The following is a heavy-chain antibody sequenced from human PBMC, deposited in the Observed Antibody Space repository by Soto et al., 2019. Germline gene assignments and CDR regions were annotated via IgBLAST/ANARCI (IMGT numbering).Heavy chain of an antibody. CDR3: AKLRGSYNYGMDV. V-gene: IGHV1-18*01. J-gene: IGHJ6*02. CDR2: ISGYNGDT. Sequence: GASVKVSCKASGYTFTSYGISWVRQAPGQGLEWMGRISGYNGDTNYAQKLQGRVTMTTDTSTSTAYMELRSLRSDDTAVYYCAKLRGSYNYGMDVWGQGTTVTVYS. CDR1: GYTFTSYG. D-gene: IGHD2-2*02.